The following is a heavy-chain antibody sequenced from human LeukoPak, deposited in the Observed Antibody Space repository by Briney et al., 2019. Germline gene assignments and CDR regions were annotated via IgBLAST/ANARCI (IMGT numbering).Heavy chain of an antibody. CDR1: GGTFSSYA. J-gene: IGHJ4*02. V-gene: IGHV1-69*13. CDR2: IIPIFGTA. Sequence: SVKVSCKASGGTFSSYAISWVRQAPGQGLEWMGGIIPIFGTANYAQKFQGRVTITADESTSTAYMELSSLRSDDTAVYYCARDSRIAARPEYFDYWGQGTLVTVSS. CDR3: ARDSRIAARPEYFDY. D-gene: IGHD6-6*01.